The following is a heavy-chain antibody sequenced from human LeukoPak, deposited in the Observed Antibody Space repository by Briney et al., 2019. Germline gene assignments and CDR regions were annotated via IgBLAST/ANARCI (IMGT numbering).Heavy chain of an antibody. CDR2: ISGDGSST. CDR3: ARDEVDGEQYYFDY. D-gene: IGHD1/OR15-1a*01. J-gene: IGHJ4*02. CDR1: GFTFSSNA. Sequence: GGSLRLSCAASGFTFSSNAMSWVRQVSRKGLEWVSDISGDGSSTYYADSVKGRFTISRDNSKDTLYLQMNSLRSDDTAVYNSARDEVDGEQYYFDYWGQGTLVTVSS. V-gene: IGHV3-23*01.